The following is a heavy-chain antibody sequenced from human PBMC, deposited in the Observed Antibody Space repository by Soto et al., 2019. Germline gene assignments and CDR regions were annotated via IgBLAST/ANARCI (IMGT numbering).Heavy chain of an antibody. V-gene: IGHV5-51*01. CDR1: GYSFTSYL. Sequence: GESLKISCKGSGYSFTSYLLGWVRQMPWKGLDWMGISYPGESDTRYSPSFQGQVTISADKSIRTAYLQWSSLKASDTAMYYCARSLGAYYYNSSGYYYGDFVYWGQGALVTVSS. J-gene: IGHJ4*02. CDR3: ARSLGAYYYNSSGYYYGDFVY. D-gene: IGHD3-22*01. CDR2: SYPGESDT.